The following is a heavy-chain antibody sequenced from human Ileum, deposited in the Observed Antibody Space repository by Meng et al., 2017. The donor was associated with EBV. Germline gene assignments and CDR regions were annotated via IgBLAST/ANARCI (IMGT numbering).Heavy chain of an antibody. CDR2: MSYSGST. Sequence: QHQGPGPGRAKSQKTRSPAGVVSGSSVSSVHSFWTWIRRPPGKGLEWIGYMSYSGSTNYSPPLESRVTISVDTSKNQFSLKLSSVTAADTAVYYCAGDPHSGSPHWGQGTLVTVSS. D-gene: IGHD1-26*01. CDR3: AGDPHSGSPH. CDR1: GSSVSSVHSF. V-gene: IGHV4-61*01. J-gene: IGHJ4*02.